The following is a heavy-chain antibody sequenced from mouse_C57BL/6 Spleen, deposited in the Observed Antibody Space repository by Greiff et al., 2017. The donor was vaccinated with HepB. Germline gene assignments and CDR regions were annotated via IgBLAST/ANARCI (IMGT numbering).Heavy chain of an antibody. V-gene: IGHV1-64*01. J-gene: IGHJ1*03. CDR1: GYTFTSYW. D-gene: IGHD1-2*01. CDR3: ARGSTAGVPWYFDV. Sequence: QVQLQQPGAELVKPGASVKLSCKASGYTFTSYWMHWVKQRPGQGLEWIGMIHPNSGSTNYNEKFKSKATLTVDKSSSTAYMQLSSLTSEDSAVYYCARGSTAGVPWYFDVWGTGTTVTVSS. CDR2: IHPNSGST.